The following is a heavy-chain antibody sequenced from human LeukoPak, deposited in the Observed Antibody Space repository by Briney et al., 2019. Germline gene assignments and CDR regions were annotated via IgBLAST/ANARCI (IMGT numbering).Heavy chain of an antibody. CDR3: AKGGYSTPFDP. CDR1: GFTFSSYA. D-gene: IGHD1-26*01. J-gene: IGHJ5*02. V-gene: IGHV3-23*01. CDR2: IRGSDRKT. Sequence: GGSLRLSCAASGFTFSSYAMSWVRQAPGKGLEWVSTIRGSDRKTYYADSVKGRFTVSRDNSKNTLYLQMNSLRAEDTALYYCAKGGYSTPFDPWGQGTLVTVSS.